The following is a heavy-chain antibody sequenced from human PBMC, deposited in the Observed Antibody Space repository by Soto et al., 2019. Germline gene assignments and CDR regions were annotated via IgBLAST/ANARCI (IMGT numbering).Heavy chain of an antibody. D-gene: IGHD2-15*01. CDR2: IWSDGSKK. CDR1: GFTFSRYG. V-gene: IGHV3-33*03. J-gene: IGHJ4*02. Sequence: GGSLRLCCAASGFTFSRYGMHWVRQAPGKGLEWVAVIWSDGSKKIYADSVKGRFTISKDNSRNTLYLQMNGLRAEDTAVYYYATDHGSSPFDYWGQGTLVTVSS. CDR3: ATDHGSSPFDY.